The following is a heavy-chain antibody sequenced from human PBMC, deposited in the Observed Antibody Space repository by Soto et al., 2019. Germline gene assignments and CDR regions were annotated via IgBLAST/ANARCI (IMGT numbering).Heavy chain of an antibody. V-gene: IGHV1-18*01. D-gene: IGHD6-25*01. CDR1: GYTFTSYG. CDR2: INAGNGDT. Sequence: VASVKVSCKASGYTFTSYGISWVRQAPGQGLEWMGWINAGNGDTKYSQNFQGRVTITRDTSASTAYMELSGLRSEDTAVYYCARGLSLRLSDAFDIWGQGTMVTVSS. CDR3: ARGLSLRLSDAFDI. J-gene: IGHJ3*02.